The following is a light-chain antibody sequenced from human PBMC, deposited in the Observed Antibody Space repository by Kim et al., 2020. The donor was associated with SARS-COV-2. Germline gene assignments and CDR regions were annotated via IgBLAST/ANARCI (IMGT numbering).Light chain of an antibody. CDR2: DDN. V-gene: IGLV6-57*03. CDR3: QSYDDNIWV. J-gene: IGLJ3*02. CDR1: SGGVASHY. Sequence: GKTVTISCTRSSGGVASHYVQWFQQRPGSAPTSVIYDDNQRPSGVPDRFSGSIDSSSNSASLTISGLKTEDVADYYCQSYDDNIWVFGGGTQLTVL.